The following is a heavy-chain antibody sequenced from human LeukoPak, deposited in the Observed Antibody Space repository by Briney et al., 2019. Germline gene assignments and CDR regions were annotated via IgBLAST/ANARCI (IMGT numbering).Heavy chain of an antibody. Sequence: GGSLRLSCAASGFTFSSHAMSWVRQAPGKGLEWVSAISGSGGSTYYADSVKGRFTISRDNSKNTLYLQMNSLRAEDTAVYYCAKDSTVTSLGYWGQGTLVTVSS. V-gene: IGHV3-23*01. CDR2: ISGSGGST. D-gene: IGHD4-17*01. CDR3: AKDSTVTSLGY. CDR1: GFTFSSHA. J-gene: IGHJ4*02.